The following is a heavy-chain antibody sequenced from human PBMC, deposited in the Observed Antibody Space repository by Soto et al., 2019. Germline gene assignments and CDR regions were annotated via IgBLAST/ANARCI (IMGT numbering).Heavy chain of an antibody. Sequence: SQTLSLTCAISGDSVSSNTAAWNWIRQSPSRGLEWLGRTYYRSKWYNDYAVSVKSRISINPDTSKNQFSLQLNSVTPEDTALYYCVRDVGFDFDYWGQGTLVTVSS. CDR2: TYYRSKWYN. D-gene: IGHD1-26*01. V-gene: IGHV6-1*01. CDR3: VRDVGFDFDY. J-gene: IGHJ4*02. CDR1: GDSVSSNTAA.